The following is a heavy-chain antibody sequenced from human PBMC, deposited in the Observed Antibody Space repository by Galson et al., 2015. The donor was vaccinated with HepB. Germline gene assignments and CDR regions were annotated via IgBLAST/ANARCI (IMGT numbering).Heavy chain of an antibody. V-gene: IGHV3-9*01. D-gene: IGHD6-19*01. CDR1: GFTFDDYA. CDR3: ARGMTVAGQVFYRMDV. CDR2: ISWNGGTI. J-gene: IGHJ6*02. Sequence: SLRLSCAVSGFTFDDYAMHWVRQAPGKGLEWVSSISWNGGTIGYADSVKGRFTVSRDNAKNSLYLHMNSLRTEDTAVYYCARGMTVAGQVFYRMDVWGQGTTVTVSS.